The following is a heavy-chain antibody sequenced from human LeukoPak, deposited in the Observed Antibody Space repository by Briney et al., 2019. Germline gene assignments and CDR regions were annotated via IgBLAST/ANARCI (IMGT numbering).Heavy chain of an antibody. D-gene: IGHD3-10*01. Sequence: SQTLSLTCTVSGGSISSGDYYWSWIRQPPGKGLEWIGYIYYSGSTYYNPSLKSRVTISVDTSKNQFSLKLSSVTAADTAVYHCARALPLESVLLWFGELPRSLGFDPWGQGTLVTVSS. CDR1: GGSISSGDYY. CDR2: IYYSGST. CDR3: ARALPLESVLLWFGELPRSLGFDP. J-gene: IGHJ5*02. V-gene: IGHV4-30-4*01.